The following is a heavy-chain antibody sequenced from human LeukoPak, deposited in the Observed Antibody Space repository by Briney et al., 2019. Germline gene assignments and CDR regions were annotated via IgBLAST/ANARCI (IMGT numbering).Heavy chain of an antibody. Sequence: ASVKVSCKASGFTLTSSAMQWVRQARGQRLEWIGWMVVGSGNTNYAQKFQERVTITRDMSTSTAYMGLSSLRSEDTAVYYCAARYYYDSSGYYSSWAPPRGWFDPWGQGTLVTVSS. D-gene: IGHD3-22*01. CDR1: GFTLTSSA. V-gene: IGHV1-58*02. J-gene: IGHJ5*02. CDR3: AARYYYDSSGYYSSWAPPRGWFDP. CDR2: MVVGSGNT.